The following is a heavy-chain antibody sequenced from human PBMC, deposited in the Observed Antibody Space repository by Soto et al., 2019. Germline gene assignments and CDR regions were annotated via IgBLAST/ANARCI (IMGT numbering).Heavy chain of an antibody. Sequence: SETLSLTCAVSGCSISSDGYSWSWIRQPPGKGLEWIGYIYHSGSTYYNPSLKSRVTTSVDRSKNQFSLKLSSVTAADTAVYYCARGGYYDSSAYCFDYWGQGTLVTVSS. CDR2: IYHSGST. CDR1: GCSISSDGYS. D-gene: IGHD3-22*01. CDR3: ARGGYYDSSAYCFDY. J-gene: IGHJ4*02. V-gene: IGHV4-30-2*01.